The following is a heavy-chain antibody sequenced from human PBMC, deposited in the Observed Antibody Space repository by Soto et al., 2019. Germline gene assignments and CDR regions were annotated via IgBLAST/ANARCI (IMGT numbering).Heavy chain of an antibody. Sequence: EVQVLESGGDLVQPGGSLRLSCAASGFTIRNYAMSWVRQAPGKALEWVSGISGSSDRTYYADSGKGRFTISKDTSSNTLYLQMNSLRVEDTAVYHCEGSWTWGQGTMVTVSS. CDR3: EGSWT. J-gene: IGHJ3*01. V-gene: IGHV3-23*01. D-gene: IGHD5-12*01. CDR1: GFTIRNYA. CDR2: ISGSSDRT.